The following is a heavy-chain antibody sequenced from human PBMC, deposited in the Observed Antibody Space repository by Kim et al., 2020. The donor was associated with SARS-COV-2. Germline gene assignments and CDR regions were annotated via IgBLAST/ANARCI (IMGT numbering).Heavy chain of an antibody. V-gene: IGHV3-49*04. Sequence: GGSLRLSCTASGFTFGDYAMGWVRQAPGEGLEWVGFIRSKTNGGTTEYAASVKGRFTISRDDSKSIAYLQMHSMKTEETAVYYCTRAYTALGAVVTANWGQGTLVIVSS. CDR1: GFTFGDYA. CDR2: IRSKTNGGTT. CDR3: TRAYTALGAVVTAN. J-gene: IGHJ4*02. D-gene: IGHD2-21*02.